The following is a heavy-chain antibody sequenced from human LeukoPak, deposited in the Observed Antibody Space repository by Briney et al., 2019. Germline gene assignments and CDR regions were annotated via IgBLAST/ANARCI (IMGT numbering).Heavy chain of an antibody. D-gene: IGHD6-19*01. CDR3: ARDEGYSSGWPYYFDY. CDR1: GGTFSSYA. Sequence: SVKVSCKASGGTFSSYAISWVRQAPGQGLEWTGGIIPIFGTANYAQKFQGRVTITADKSTSTAYMELSSLRSEDAAVYYCARDEGYSSGWPYYFDYWGQGTLVTVSS. CDR2: IIPIFGTA. V-gene: IGHV1-69*06. J-gene: IGHJ4*02.